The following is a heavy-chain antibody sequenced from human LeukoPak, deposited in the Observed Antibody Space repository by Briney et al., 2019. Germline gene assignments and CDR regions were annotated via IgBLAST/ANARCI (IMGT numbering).Heavy chain of an antibody. D-gene: IGHD2-2*02. CDR1: GYTFTSYG. Sequence: ASVKVSCKASGYTFTSYGISWVRQAPGQGLEWMGRISAYNGNTNYAQKLQGRVTMTTDTSTSTAYMELRSLRSDDTAVYYCARDQGFRCSSTSCYTLSYYYGMDVWGQGTTVTVSS. CDR2: ISAYNGNT. V-gene: IGHV1-18*01. CDR3: ARDQGFRCSSTSCYTLSYYYGMDV. J-gene: IGHJ6*02.